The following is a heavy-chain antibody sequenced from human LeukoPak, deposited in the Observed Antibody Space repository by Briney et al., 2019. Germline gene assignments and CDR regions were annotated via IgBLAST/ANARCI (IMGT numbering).Heavy chain of an antibody. CDR2: INPTSGGT. CDR1: GYTFIGYY. J-gene: IGHJ6*03. V-gene: IGHV1-2*02. Sequence: ASVKVSCKASGYTFIGYYLHWVRQAPGQGLEWMGWINPTSGGTNYAQKFQDRVTMTRNTSISTAYMELSSLRSEDTAVYYCARGGVYWANGVWNYMDVWGKGTTVTVSS. CDR3: ARGGVYWANGVWNYMDV. D-gene: IGHD2-8*01.